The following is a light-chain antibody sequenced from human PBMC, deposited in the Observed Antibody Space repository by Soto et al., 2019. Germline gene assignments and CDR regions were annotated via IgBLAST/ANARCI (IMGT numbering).Light chain of an antibody. V-gene: IGKV3-15*01. Sequence: EIVLTLSAATLSVSPGEKVTLSCRASQLVRGSQVAWYQQKPGEAPRLLIFGASTRATGIPARFSGSGSGTDFTLTISSLQSEDFAVYFCQQYHIWPSWTFGQGTKV. CDR1: QLVRGSQ. CDR2: GAS. CDR3: QQYHIWPSWT. J-gene: IGKJ1*01.